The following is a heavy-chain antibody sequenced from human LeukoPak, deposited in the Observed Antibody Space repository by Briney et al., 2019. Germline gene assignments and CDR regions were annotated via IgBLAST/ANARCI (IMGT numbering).Heavy chain of an antibody. Sequence: GGSLRLSCEASGVTFSSYVMSWVRQAPGKGPEWVSGISGSGGGTYYADSVKGRFTISRDNAKNSLYLQMNSLRAEDTAVYYCARDPGSSGTTFDYWGQGTLVTVSS. CDR3: ARDPGSSGTTFDY. CDR2: ISGSGGGT. V-gene: IGHV3-23*01. CDR1: GVTFSSYV. J-gene: IGHJ4*02. D-gene: IGHD1-26*01.